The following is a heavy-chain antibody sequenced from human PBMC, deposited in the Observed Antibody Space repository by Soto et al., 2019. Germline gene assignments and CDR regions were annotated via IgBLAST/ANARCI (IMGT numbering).Heavy chain of an antibody. CDR3: ARIGRLRWGDY. CDR2: ISSSSSTI. V-gene: IGHV3-48*01. D-gene: IGHD4-17*01. CDR1: GFIFSTYY. J-gene: IGHJ4*02. Sequence: PGGSLRLSCAASGFIFSTYYMNWVRQAPGKGLEWVSYISSSSSTIYYADSVKGRFTISRDNAKNSLYLQMNSLRAEDTAVYYCARIGRLRWGDYWGQGTLVTVSS.